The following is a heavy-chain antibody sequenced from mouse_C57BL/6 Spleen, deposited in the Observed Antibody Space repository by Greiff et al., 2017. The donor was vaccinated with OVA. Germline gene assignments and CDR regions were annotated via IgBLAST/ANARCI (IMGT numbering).Heavy chain of an antibody. CDR2: ISNGGGST. V-gene: IGHV5-12*01. Sequence: EVKLVESGGGLVQPGGSLKLSCAASGFTFSDYYMYWVRQTPEKRLEWVAYISNGGGSTYYPDTVKGRFTIPRDNAKNTLYLQMSRLKSEDTAMYYCARRGYYDYDVFAYWGQGTLVTVSA. CDR1: GFTFSDYY. J-gene: IGHJ3*01. CDR3: ARRGYYDYDVFAY. D-gene: IGHD2-4*01.